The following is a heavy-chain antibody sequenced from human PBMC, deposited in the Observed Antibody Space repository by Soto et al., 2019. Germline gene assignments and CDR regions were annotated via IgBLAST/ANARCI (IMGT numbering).Heavy chain of an antibody. J-gene: IGHJ4*02. CDR3: AKFGYSYGYPY. D-gene: IGHD5-18*01. V-gene: IGHV3-23*01. CDR2: ISGSGGST. Sequence: GWPLRLSCEASGFTFSRYEMSWFRQAPGKGLEWVSAISGSGGSTYYADSVKGRFTNSRDNSKNTLYLQMNSLRAEDTAVYYCAKFGYSYGYPYWGQGTLVTVSS. CDR1: GFTFSRYE.